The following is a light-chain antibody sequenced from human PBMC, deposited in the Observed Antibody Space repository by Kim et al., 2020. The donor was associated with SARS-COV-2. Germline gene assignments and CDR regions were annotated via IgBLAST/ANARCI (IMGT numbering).Light chain of an antibody. J-gene: IGLJ1*01. CDR2: QDS. Sequence: SYELTQPTSVSVSPGQTASITCSGDKLGDKYACWYQQKPGQSPVLVIYQDSKRPSGIPERFSGSNSGNTATLIISGTQAMDEADYYCQAWDSSTPYVFGTGTKVTVL. CDR1: KLGDKY. V-gene: IGLV3-1*01. CDR3: QAWDSSTPYV.